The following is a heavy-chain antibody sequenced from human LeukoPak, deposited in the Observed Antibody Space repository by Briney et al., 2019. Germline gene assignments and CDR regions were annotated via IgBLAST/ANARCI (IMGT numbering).Heavy chain of an antibody. D-gene: IGHD6-13*01. V-gene: IGHV3-23*01. CDR1: GFTFSSYA. CDR3: AKAWPAAGTFDS. J-gene: IGHJ4*02. Sequence: GGSLRLSCAASGFTFSSYAMTWVRQAPGKGLEWVSTILPGGGDTYYADSVKGRFTISRDASKNTLYLQMNTLRVEDTAVYYCAKAWPAAGTFDSWGQGSLVTVSS. CDR2: ILPGGGDT.